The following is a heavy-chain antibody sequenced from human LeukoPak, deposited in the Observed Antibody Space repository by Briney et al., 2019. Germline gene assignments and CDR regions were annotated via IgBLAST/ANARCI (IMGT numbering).Heavy chain of an antibody. CDR2: IYYSGST. Sequence: PSETLSLTCTVSGGSISSSSYYWGWIRQPPGKGLEWIGSIYYSGSTYYNPSLKSRVTISVDTSKNQFSQKLSSVTAADTAVYYCARLIVGATANFDYWGQGTLVTVSS. J-gene: IGHJ4*02. V-gene: IGHV4-39*01. CDR1: GGSISSSSYY. CDR3: ARLIVGATANFDY. D-gene: IGHD1-26*01.